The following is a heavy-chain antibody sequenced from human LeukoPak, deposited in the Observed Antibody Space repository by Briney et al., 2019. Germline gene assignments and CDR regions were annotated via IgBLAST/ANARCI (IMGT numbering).Heavy chain of an antibody. V-gene: IGHV3-11*01. Sequence: GGSLRLSCAASGFTFSDYYMSWIRQAPGKGLEWVSYISSSGSTIYYADSVKGRFTISRDNAKNSLYPQMNSLRAEDTAVYYCARAGRDYLDAFDIWGQGTMVTVSS. CDR1: GFTFSDYY. CDR3: ARAGRDYLDAFDI. J-gene: IGHJ3*02. D-gene: IGHD3-10*01. CDR2: ISSSGSTI.